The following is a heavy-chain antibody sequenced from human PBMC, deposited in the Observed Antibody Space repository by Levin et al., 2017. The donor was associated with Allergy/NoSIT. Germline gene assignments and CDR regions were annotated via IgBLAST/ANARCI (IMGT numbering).Heavy chain of an antibody. Sequence: PPGGSLRLSCAASGFTFSSYAMSWVRQAPGKGLEWVSAISGSGGSTYYADSVKGRFTISRDNSKNTLYLQMNSLRAEDTAVYYCAKDGFDWNYSRRGYYFDYWGQGTLVTVSS. D-gene: IGHD1-7*01. V-gene: IGHV3-23*01. CDR1: GFTFSSYA. CDR3: AKDGFDWNYSRRGYYFDY. J-gene: IGHJ4*02. CDR2: ISGSGGST.